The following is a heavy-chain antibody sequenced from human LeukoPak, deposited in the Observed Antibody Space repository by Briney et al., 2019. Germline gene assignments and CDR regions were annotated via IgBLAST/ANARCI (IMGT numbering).Heavy chain of an antibody. Sequence: SETLSLTCTVSGGSISSYYWSWIRQPPGKGLEWIGYIYYSGSTNYNPSLKSRVTISVDTSKNQFSLKLSSVTAADTAVYYCARHVADILTGYPTFDYWGQGTLVTVSS. D-gene: IGHD3-9*01. CDR3: ARHVADILTGYPTFDY. J-gene: IGHJ4*02. V-gene: IGHV4-59*01. CDR2: IYYSGST. CDR1: GGSISSYY.